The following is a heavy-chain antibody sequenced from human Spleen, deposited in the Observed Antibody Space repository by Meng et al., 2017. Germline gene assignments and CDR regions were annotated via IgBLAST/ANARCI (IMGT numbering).Heavy chain of an antibody. J-gene: IGHJ5*02. Sequence: SETLSLTCTVSGGSISSGGYYWSWIRQHPGKGLEWIGYIYYSGSTYYNPSLKSRLTISVDTSQNQFSLNLNSVTAADTAVYYCARAVASNWFDPWGQGTLVTVSS. CDR3: ARAVASNWFDP. V-gene: IGHV4-31*03. D-gene: IGHD4-23*01. CDR2: IYYSGST. CDR1: GGSISSGGYY.